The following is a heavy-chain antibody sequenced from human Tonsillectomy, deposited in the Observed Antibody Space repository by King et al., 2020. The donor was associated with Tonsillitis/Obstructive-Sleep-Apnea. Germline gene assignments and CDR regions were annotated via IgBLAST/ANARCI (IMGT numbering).Heavy chain of an antibody. CDR2: IRSKAYGGTT. J-gene: IGHJ4*02. Sequence: VQLVESGGGLVKPGRSLRLSCTASGFTFGDYAMSWFRQAPGKGLEWVGFIRSKAYGGTTEYAASVKGRFTISRDDSKNIAYLQMNSLKTEDTAVYYCTRVRKRYYDSSGYYYGDYWGQGTLVTVSS. CDR3: TRVRKRYYDSSGYYYGDY. D-gene: IGHD3-22*01. V-gene: IGHV3-49*05. CDR1: GFTFGDYA.